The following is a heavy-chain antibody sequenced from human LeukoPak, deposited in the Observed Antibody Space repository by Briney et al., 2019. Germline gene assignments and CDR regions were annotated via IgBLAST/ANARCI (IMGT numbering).Heavy chain of an antibody. D-gene: IGHD4-17*01. Sequence: PSQTLSLTCTVSGGSISSGDYYWSWIRQPPGKGLEWIGSIYYSGSTYYNPSLKSRVTISVDTSKNQFSLKLSSVTAADTAVYYCARLDRPPYDYGDRVRDYWGQGTLVTVSS. CDR1: GGSISSGDYY. CDR2: IYYSGST. V-gene: IGHV4-39*01. CDR3: ARLDRPPYDYGDRVRDY. J-gene: IGHJ4*02.